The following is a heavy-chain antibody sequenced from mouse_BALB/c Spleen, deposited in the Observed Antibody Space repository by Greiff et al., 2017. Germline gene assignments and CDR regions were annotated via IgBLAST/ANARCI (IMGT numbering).Heavy chain of an antibody. Sequence: QVQLQQPGAELVRPGASVKLSCKASGYTFTSYWINWVKQRPGQGLEWIGNIYPSDSYTNYNQKFKDKATLTVDNSSSTAYMQLSSPTSEDSAVYYCTRSGIRRPYAMDYWGQGTSVTVS. V-gene: IGHV1-69*02. CDR3: TRSGIRRPYAMDY. D-gene: IGHD1-2*01. CDR2: IYPSDSYT. J-gene: IGHJ4*01. CDR1: GYTFTSYW.